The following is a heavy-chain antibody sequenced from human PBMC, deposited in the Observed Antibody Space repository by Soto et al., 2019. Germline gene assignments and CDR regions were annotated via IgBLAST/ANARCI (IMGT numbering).Heavy chain of an antibody. J-gene: IGHJ4*02. Sequence: EVQLVESGGGLVQPGGSLRLSCAASGFTFNKYWMHWVRQAPGKGLVWFSRISSDGSDTIYAGSVRGRFAVSRDNAKNMLFLQINSLTADDTAIYYWVRGWIPDQHVGYLQFWGEGTLVTVSS. V-gene: IGHV3-74*01. D-gene: IGHD1-26*01. CDR3: VRGWIPDQHVGYLQF. CDR1: GFTFNKYW. CDR2: ISSDGSDT.